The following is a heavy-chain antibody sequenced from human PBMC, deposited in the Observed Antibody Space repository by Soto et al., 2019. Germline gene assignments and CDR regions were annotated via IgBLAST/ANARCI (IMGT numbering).Heavy chain of an antibody. CDR3: AKANSFYYPFDY. V-gene: IGHV4-30-4*01. J-gene: IGHJ4*02. D-gene: IGHD3-22*01. CDR2: IYYSGST. Sequence: PSETLSLTCTVSGGSISSGDYYWSWIRQPPGKGLEWIGYIYYSGSTYYNPSLKSRVTISVDTSKNQFSLKLSSVTAADTAVYYCAKANSFYYPFDYWGQGTLVTVSS. CDR1: GGSISSGDYY.